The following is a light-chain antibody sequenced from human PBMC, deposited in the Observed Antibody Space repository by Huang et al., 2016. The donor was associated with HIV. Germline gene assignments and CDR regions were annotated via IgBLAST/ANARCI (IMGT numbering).Light chain of an antibody. CDR3: QQYNAYPWT. CDR2: KAA. V-gene: IGKV1-5*03. Sequence: DIQMTQSPSTLSASIGDRVTITCRASQTITWWLAWYQQKPGKAPKVLIYKAASLESGLPSRFIGSGSGTEFTLTISSLQPDDFATYYCQQYNAYPWTCGRGTDVEI. J-gene: IGKJ1*01. CDR1: QTITWW.